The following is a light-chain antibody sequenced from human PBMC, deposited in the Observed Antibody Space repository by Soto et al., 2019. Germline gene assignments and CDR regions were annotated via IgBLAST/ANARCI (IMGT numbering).Light chain of an antibody. Sequence: DIVMTQSPFSLPVTPGEPASISCKSSQSLLHSDGNKYLDWYLQKPGRSPQLLIYLASSRASGVTARFSGSGSLTDFKLNISRVAAEDVGLYYCMRAPHPPYTVGLGTKLEIK. CDR2: LAS. CDR1: QSLLHSDGNKY. CDR3: MRAPHPPYT. V-gene: IGKV2-28*01. J-gene: IGKJ2*01.